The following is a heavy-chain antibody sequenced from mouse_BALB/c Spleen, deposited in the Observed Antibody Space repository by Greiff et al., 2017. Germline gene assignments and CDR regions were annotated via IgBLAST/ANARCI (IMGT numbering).Heavy chain of an antibody. CDR3: ARGYGNAWFAY. CDR1: GFNIKDSY. J-gene: IGHJ3*01. D-gene: IGHD2-10*02. CDR2: IDPANGNT. V-gene: IGHV14-3*02. Sequence: VQLQQSGAELVKPGASVKLSCTASGFNIKDSYMHWVKQRPEQGLEWIGRIDPANGNTKYDPKFQGKATITADTSSNTAYLQLSSLTSEDTAVYYCARGYGNAWFAYWGQGTLVTVSA.